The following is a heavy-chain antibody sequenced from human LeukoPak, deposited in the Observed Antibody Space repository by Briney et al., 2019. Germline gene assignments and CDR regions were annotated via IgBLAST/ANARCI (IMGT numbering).Heavy chain of an antibody. CDR1: GGSISSSGYY. Sequence: SETLSLTCTVSGGSISSSGYYWGRIRQPPGKGLEWIGNIYYSGSTYYNPSLKSRVTISVDTSKNQFSLKLSSVTAADTAVYYCARGGGLWFGELRPTPFDYWGQGTLVTISS. CDR3: ARGGGLWFGELRPTPFDY. V-gene: IGHV4-39*07. D-gene: IGHD3-10*01. J-gene: IGHJ4*02. CDR2: IYYSGST.